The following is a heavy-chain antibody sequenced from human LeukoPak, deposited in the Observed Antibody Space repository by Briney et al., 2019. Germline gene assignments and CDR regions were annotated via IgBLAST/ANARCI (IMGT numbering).Heavy chain of an antibody. Sequence: SETLCLTCAVSRGSLSGYYWSWIRQPPRKGLEWSAQINHSGSTNYTPSPKSRVTISVDTTKKQFCLNLSSVTAADTAVYYCARVSFFRWAATRPSYYYYMDVWGKGTTVTISS. CDR3: ARVSFFRWAATRPSYYYYMDV. CDR2: INHSGST. V-gene: IGHV4-34*01. D-gene: IGHD2-15*01. CDR1: RGSLSGYY. J-gene: IGHJ6*03.